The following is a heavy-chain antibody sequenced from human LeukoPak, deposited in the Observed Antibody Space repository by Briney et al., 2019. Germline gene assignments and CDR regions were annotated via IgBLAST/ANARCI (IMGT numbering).Heavy chain of an antibody. CDR1: GYSISSTYY. CDR3: ARVNAPVATFDY. J-gene: IGHJ4*02. V-gene: IGHV4-38-2*02. CDR2: ISHSGST. D-gene: IGHD1-1*01. Sequence: SETLSLTCTVSGYSISSTYYGAWIRQPPGKGLEWIATISHSGSTYYTPSLKSRLTISPDTSKNHFSLRLSSVTAADTAVYYCARVNAPVATFDYWGLGILVTVSS.